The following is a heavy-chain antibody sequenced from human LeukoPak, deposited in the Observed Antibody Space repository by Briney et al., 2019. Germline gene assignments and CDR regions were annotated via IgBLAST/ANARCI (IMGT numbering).Heavy chain of an antibody. CDR2: ISYDGSNK. D-gene: IGHD1-26*01. Sequence: PGGSLRLSCAAPGFTFSSYAMHWIRQAPGKGLEWVAVISYDGSNKYYADSVKGRFTISRDNSKNTLYLQMNSLRAEDTAVYYCARAIVGVSNWFDPWGQGTLVTVSS. V-gene: IGHV3-30-3*01. CDR1: GFTFSSYA. J-gene: IGHJ5*02. CDR3: ARAIVGVSNWFDP.